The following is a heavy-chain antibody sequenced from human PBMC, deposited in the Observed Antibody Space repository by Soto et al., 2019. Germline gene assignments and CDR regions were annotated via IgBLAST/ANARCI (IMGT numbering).Heavy chain of an antibody. J-gene: IGHJ5*02. CDR2: IYYSGST. D-gene: IGHD6-13*01. Sequence: SETLSLTCTVSAGSISTGDYYWSCIRQPRGKGLEWIGYIYYSGSTYSNPYLKSRVTISVYTSKNRFSLKLSSVTAPDTAVYYCARVGAAAAGTPNWFDPWGQGTLVTVSS. CDR1: AGSISTGDYY. V-gene: IGHV4-30-4*01. CDR3: ARVGAAAAGTPNWFDP.